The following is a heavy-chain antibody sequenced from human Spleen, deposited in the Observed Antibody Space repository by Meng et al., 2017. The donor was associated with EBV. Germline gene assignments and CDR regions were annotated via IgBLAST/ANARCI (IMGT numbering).Heavy chain of an antibody. Sequence: QSQRGQCGAYVTQPVSSVKVHFDAFGTIFGSYVLIWVRQAPGQGLEWMGEIIPILGTANYAQRFQGRVTITADEPTSTAHMELRSLRSEDTAVYYCGRRRGITYGLDVWGQGTTVTVSS. CDR3: GRRRGITYGLDV. CDR1: GTIFGSYV. D-gene: IGHD1-14*01. J-gene: IGHJ6*02. V-gene: IGHV1-69*01. CDR2: IIPILGTA.